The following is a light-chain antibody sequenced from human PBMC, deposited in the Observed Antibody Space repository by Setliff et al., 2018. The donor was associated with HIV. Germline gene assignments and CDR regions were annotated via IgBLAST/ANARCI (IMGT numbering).Light chain of an antibody. CDR2: DVS. Sequence: QSALTQPRSVSGSPGQSITISCTRTSSDVGVYNYVSWYQQHPGKAPKLMISDVSNRPSGVSNRFSGSKSGNTASLTISGLQAEDEADYYCSSYTYTSSTPLYVFGTGTKVTVL. CDR1: SSDVGVYNY. J-gene: IGLJ1*01. CDR3: SSYTYTSSTPLYV. V-gene: IGLV2-14*03.